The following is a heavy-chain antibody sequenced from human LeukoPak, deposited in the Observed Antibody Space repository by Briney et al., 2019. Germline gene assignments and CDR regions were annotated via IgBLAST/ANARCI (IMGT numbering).Heavy chain of an antibody. J-gene: IGHJ4*02. D-gene: IGHD1-20*01. V-gene: IGHV4-39*01. CDR3: ARGSLLNWNLDY. Sequence: SSETLSLTCTVSGGSISSSSYYWGWIRQPPGKGLEWIGSVYYTGASYYNPSLKSRVTISVDTSKNQFSLKLSSVTAADTAVYYCARGSLLNWNLDYWGQGTLVTVSS. CDR1: GGSISSSSYY. CDR2: VYYTGAS.